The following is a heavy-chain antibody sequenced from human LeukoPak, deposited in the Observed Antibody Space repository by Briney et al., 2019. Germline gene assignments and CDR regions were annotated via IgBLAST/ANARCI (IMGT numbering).Heavy chain of an antibody. CDR3: ARMITPGVTAN. CDR1: GFTFVNYA. V-gene: IGHV3-23*01. D-gene: IGHD3-16*01. CDR2: ITGSGDVT. J-gene: IGHJ4*02. Sequence: PGGSLRPSCAASGFTFVNYAMNWVRRAPGQGLERVSWITGSGDVTYYADSVKGRFIISRDSSKNTVYLQMSSLRAEDTAVYYCARMITPGVTANWGQGILVTVSS.